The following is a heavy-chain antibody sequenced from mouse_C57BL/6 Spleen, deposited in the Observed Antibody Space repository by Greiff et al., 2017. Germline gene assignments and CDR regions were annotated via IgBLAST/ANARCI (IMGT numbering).Heavy chain of an antibody. CDR2: ISSGGDYN. CDR1: GFTFSSYA. V-gene: IGHV5-9-1*02. D-gene: IGHD6-1*01. CDR3: RRDPSKTGVDY. J-gene: IGHJ2*01. Sequence: EVQGVESGAGLVKPGASLKLSCAASGFTFSSYAMSWVRQTPEKSLEWVAYISSGGDYNYYEDNVKGRFTIARDNARNTLYLQMSSLKSEDTAMYYCRRDPSKTGVDYWGQGTTLTVSS.